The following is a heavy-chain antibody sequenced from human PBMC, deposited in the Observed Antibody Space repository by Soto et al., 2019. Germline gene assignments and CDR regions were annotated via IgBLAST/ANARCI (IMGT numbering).Heavy chain of an antibody. CDR1: GFTFSSYS. CDR3: ARAPFHCSSTSCHQLPFDY. J-gene: IGHJ4*02. CDR2: ISSSSSTI. Sequence: GGSLRLSCAASGFTFSSYSMNWVRQAPGKGLEWVSYISSSSSTIYYADSVKGRFTISRDNAKNSLYLQMNSLRAEDTAVYYCARAPFHCSSTSCHQLPFDYWGQGTLVTVSS. D-gene: IGHD2-2*01. V-gene: IGHV3-48*01.